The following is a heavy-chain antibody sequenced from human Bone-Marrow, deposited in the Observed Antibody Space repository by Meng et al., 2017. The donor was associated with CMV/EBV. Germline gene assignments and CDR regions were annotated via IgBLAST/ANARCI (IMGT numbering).Heavy chain of an antibody. V-gene: IGHV5-51*01. CDR2: IYPGDSDT. J-gene: IGHJ2*01. CDR1: GYSFTSYW. Sequence: GESLKISCKGSGYSFTSYWIGWVRQMPGKGLEWMGIIYPGDSDTRYSPSFQGQVTITADKSISTAYLQGSSLKASDTAMYYCARQSVSGYYTDWYFDLWGRGTLVTVSS. D-gene: IGHD3-3*01. CDR3: ARQSVSGYYTDWYFDL.